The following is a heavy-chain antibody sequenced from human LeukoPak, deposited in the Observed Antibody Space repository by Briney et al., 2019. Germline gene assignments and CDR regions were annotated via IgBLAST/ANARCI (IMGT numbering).Heavy chain of an antibody. CDR3: ARGAGRFGELSDFDY. V-gene: IGHV4-30-4*01. D-gene: IGHD3-10*01. Sequence: SQTLSLTCTVSGGSISSGDYYWSWICQPPGKGLEWIGYIYYSGSTYYNPSLKSRLTISVDTSKNQSSLKLSSVTAADTAVYYCARGAGRFGELSDFDYWGQGTLVTVSS. CDR1: GGSISSGDYY. J-gene: IGHJ4*02. CDR2: IYYSGST.